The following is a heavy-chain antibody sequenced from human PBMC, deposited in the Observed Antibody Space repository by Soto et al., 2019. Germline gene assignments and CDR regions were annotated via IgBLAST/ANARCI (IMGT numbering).Heavy chain of an antibody. D-gene: IGHD3-10*01. CDR3: ARGGGSGSYSYYYYGMDV. CDR2: IYWDDDK. Sequence: QITLKESGPTLVKPTQTLTLTCTFSGFSLSTSGVGVGWIRQPPGKALEWLALIYWDDDKRYSPSLKSRLTITKDTSKNQVVLTMTNMDPVDTATYYCARGGGSGSYSYYYYGMDVWGQGTTVTVSS. CDR1: GFSLSTSGVG. V-gene: IGHV2-5*02. J-gene: IGHJ6*02.